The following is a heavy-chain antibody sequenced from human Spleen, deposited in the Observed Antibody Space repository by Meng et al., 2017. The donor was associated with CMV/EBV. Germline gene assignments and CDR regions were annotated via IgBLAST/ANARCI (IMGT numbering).Heavy chain of an antibody. J-gene: IGHJ4*02. D-gene: IGHD3-9*01. CDR1: GFTLSPYA. V-gene: IGHV3-33*08. Sequence: GESLKISCAASGFTLSPYAMHWVRQAPGKGLEWVAVIWYDGSNKHYADSVKGRFTISRDKSKNMLYLQMNSLRVEDTAVYYCARDVSFDWLLQGPDYWGQGTLVTVSS. CDR3: ARDVSFDWLLQGPDY. CDR2: IWYDGSNK.